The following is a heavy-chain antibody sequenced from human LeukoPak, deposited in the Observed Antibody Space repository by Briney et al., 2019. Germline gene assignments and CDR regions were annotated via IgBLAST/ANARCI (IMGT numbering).Heavy chain of an antibody. J-gene: IGHJ3*02. Sequence: ASVKVSCKASGYTFTSYYINWVRQATGQGLEWMGWMNPNSGGTNYAQKFQGRVTMTRDTSISTAYMELSSLRSDDTAVYYCVRDLNIVGIGDAFDIWGQGTMVAVSS. CDR1: GYTFTSYY. V-gene: IGHV1-2*02. D-gene: IGHD2/OR15-2a*01. CDR3: VRDLNIVGIGDAFDI. CDR2: MNPNSGGT.